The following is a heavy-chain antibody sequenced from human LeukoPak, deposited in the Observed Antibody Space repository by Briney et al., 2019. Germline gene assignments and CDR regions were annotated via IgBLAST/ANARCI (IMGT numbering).Heavy chain of an antibody. V-gene: IGHV4-59*12. CDR2: IYYSGST. CDR3: ARVHSNSGYCSGGSCYPSTNWFDP. CDR1: GGSISTYY. J-gene: IGHJ5*02. D-gene: IGHD2-15*01. Sequence: SETLSLTCTVSGGSISTYYWSWIRQPPGKGLEWIGYIYYSGSTNYNPSLKSRVTISVDTSKNQFSLKLSSVTAADTAVYYCARVHSNSGYCSGGSCYPSTNWFDPWGQGTLVTASS.